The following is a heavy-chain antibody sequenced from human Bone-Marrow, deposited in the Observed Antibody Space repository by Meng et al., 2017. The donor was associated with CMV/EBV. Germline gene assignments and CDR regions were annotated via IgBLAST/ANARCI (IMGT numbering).Heavy chain of an antibody. CDR2: VSAYNGNT. V-gene: IGHV1-18*01. Sequence: GYPFTTYGITWVRQAPGQGLEWVGWVSAYNGNTNYAQKLQGRVIMATHTSTSTAYMELRSLRTDDTAVYYCARGSEFQLLYRGAFDIWGQGTMVTVSS. CDR1: GYPFTTYG. CDR3: ARGSEFQLLYRGAFDI. J-gene: IGHJ3*02. D-gene: IGHD2-2*02.